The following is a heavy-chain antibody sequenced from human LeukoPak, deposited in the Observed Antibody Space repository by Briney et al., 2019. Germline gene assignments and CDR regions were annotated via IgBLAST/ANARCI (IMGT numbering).Heavy chain of an antibody. Sequence: GGSLRLSCAASGFTFSSYSMNWVRQAPGKGLEWVSSISSSSSSYIYYADSVKGRFTISRDNAKNSLYLQMNSLRAEDTAVYYCARDPGGSYQSGAFDIWGQGTMVTVSS. D-gene: IGHD1-26*01. J-gene: IGHJ3*02. CDR2: ISSSSSSYI. CDR3: ARDPGGSYQSGAFDI. CDR1: GFTFSSYS. V-gene: IGHV3-21*01.